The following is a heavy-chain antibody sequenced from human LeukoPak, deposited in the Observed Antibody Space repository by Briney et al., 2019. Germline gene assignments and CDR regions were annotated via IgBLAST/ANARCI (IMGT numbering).Heavy chain of an antibody. J-gene: IGHJ4*02. D-gene: IGHD3-10*01. CDR2: ISSGSGTI. CDR3: ARDTFYYGSGSYYNGDY. CDR1: GFTFSSHS. Sequence: GGSLRLSCEVSGFTFSSHSMNWVRQAPGKGLEWVSYISSGSGTIYYADSVKGRFTIARDDAKDSLYLQMSSLRDEDTAVYYCARDTFYYGSGSYYNGDYWGQGTLVTVSS. V-gene: IGHV3-48*02.